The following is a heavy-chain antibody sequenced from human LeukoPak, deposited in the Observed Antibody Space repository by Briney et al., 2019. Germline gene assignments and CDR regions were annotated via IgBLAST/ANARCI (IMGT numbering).Heavy chain of an antibody. CDR1: GGSISSGDYY. V-gene: IGHV4-30-4*01. J-gene: IGHJ4*02. D-gene: IGHD1-26*01. CDR3: ARDPGYSRPSSYGYFDH. Sequence: SETLSLTCTVSGGSISSGDYYWSWIRQPPGKGLEWIGYISYSGSTYYNPSLRSRVTISVDTSKNQFSLKLNSVTAADTAVYYCARDPGYSRPSSYGYFDHWGQGTLATVSS. CDR2: ISYSGST.